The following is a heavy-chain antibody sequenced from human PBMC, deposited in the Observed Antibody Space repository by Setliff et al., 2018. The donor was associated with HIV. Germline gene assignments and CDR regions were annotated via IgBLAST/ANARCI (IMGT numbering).Heavy chain of an antibody. Sequence: SVKVSCKASGYTFTNYYMHWVRQAPGQGLEWMGIINPLFGTSNYALKFQGRVTITANESTNTAHMELSSLRSVDTAMYYCATVFYYDSESFSLDYWGQGMLVTVSS. CDR2: INPLFGTS. CDR1: GYTFTNYY. V-gene: IGHV1-69*13. D-gene: IGHD3-10*01. J-gene: IGHJ4*02. CDR3: ATVFYYDSESFSLDY.